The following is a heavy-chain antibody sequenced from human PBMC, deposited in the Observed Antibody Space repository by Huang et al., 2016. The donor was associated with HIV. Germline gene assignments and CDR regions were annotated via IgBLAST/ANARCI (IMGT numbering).Heavy chain of an antibody. CDR1: GFSLTSSGVA. J-gene: IGHJ4*02. Sequence: QITLKESGPTLVKPTQTLTLTCTFSGFSLTSSGVAVGWIRQPPGKALEWLALIYWDNEARCSPSLKTRLTITKDTPENEVVLTMTNMDPVDTATYYCVHRLRYGKWYVDYWGQGVLVTVSS. D-gene: IGHD6-13*01. CDR2: IYWDNEA. CDR3: VHRLRYGKWYVDY. V-gene: IGHV2-5*02.